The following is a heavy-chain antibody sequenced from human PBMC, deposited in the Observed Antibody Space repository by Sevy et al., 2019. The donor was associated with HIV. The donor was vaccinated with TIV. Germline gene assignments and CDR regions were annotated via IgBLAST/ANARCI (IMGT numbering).Heavy chain of an antibody. CDR2: INQDGSAK. D-gene: IGHD6-13*01. J-gene: IGHJ4*02. Sequence: GGSLRLSCTASGFTFTTYWMNWVRQTPGKGLEWVANINQDGSAKYYVDSVKGRFTISRDNAKNSLYLQMNSLRAEDTDVSYCVCQFRITAPHPVNWGQGTLVTVSS. CDR3: VCQFRITAPHPVN. CDR1: GFTFTTYW. V-gene: IGHV3-7*01.